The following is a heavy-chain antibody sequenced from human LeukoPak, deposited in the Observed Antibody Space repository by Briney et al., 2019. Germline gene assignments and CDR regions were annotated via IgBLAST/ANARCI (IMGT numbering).Heavy chain of an antibody. Sequence: PGGSLRLSCVVTGFTFSSYWMHWVRQAPGKGLVWVSRINGDGSSTTYADSVKGRFTISRDNAKDTLYLQMNSLRAEDTAVYYCARGRSIFYYWGQGTLVTVSS. D-gene: IGHD4-11*01. CDR3: ARGRSIFYY. V-gene: IGHV3-74*03. CDR2: INGDGSST. CDR1: GFTFSSYW. J-gene: IGHJ4*02.